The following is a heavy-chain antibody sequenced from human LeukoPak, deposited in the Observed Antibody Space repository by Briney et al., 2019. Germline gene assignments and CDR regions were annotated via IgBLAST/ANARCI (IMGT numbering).Heavy chain of an antibody. CDR3: ARASRDLGYCSGGSCYSYYYYYYMDV. Sequence: PSETLSLTCTVSGGSISSGSYYWSWIRQPAGKGLEWIGRIYTSGSTNYNPSLKSRVTISVDTSKNQFSLKLSSVTAADTAVYYCARASRDLGYCSGGSCYSYYYYYYMDVWGKGTTVTISS. CDR1: GGSISSGSYY. CDR2: IYTSGST. J-gene: IGHJ6*03. D-gene: IGHD2-15*01. V-gene: IGHV4-61*02.